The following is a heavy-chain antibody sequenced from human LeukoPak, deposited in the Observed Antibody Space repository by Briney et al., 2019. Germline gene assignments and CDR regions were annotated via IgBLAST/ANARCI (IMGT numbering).Heavy chain of an antibody. Sequence: NPSETLSLTCVVSDYSISSNYYWGWIRQPPGKGLEWIGSIYHSGSTYYNPSLKSRVTISVDTSKNQFSLKLSSVTAADTAVYYCARHVEIVVVPAANGWFDPWGQGTLVSVSS. CDR2: IYHSGST. D-gene: IGHD2-2*01. V-gene: IGHV4-38-2*01. CDR3: ARHVEIVVVPAANGWFDP. J-gene: IGHJ5*02. CDR1: DYSISSNYY.